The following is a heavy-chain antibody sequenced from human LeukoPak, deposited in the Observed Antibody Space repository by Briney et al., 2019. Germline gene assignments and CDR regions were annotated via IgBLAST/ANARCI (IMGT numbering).Heavy chain of an antibody. D-gene: IGHD6-25*01. CDR2: ISSSTTYI. Sequence: GGSLRLSCAASGFTFSSHSMNWVRQAPGKGLEWVSSISSSTTYIYYADSVKGRFTISRDNAKNSLNLHMNSLRAEDTAVYYCARDGNIAACDYWGQGTLVTVSS. J-gene: IGHJ4*02. CDR3: ARDGNIAACDY. V-gene: IGHV3-21*01. CDR1: GFTFSSHS.